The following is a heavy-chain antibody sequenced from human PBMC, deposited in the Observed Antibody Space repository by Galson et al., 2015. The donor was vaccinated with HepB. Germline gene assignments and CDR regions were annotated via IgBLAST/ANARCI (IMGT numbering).Heavy chain of an antibody. V-gene: IGHV1-8*01. J-gene: IGHJ5*02. Sequence: RQATGQGLEWMGWMNPNSGNTDYAQKFQGRVTMIRNSSTDTAYMELSSLRSEDTAVYYCARGHHSDTGSGYESWFDPWGQGTLVTVSS. D-gene: IGHD3-22*01. CDR2: MNPNSGNT. CDR3: ARGHHSDTGSGYESWFDP.